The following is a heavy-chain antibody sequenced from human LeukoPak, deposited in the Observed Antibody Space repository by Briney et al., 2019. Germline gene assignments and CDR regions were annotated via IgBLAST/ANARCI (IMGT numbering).Heavy chain of an antibody. CDR1: GFTFSNYG. J-gene: IGHJ4*02. CDR2: IWFDGNNK. Sequence: GGSLRLSCAASGFTFSNYGMHWVRQAPGKGLEWVALIWFDGNNKYYADSVKGRFTISRDISKNTLYLQMNSLRAEDTAVYYCARDAVATIGYFDYWGQGTLVTVSS. CDR3: ARDAVATIGYFDY. V-gene: IGHV3-33*01. D-gene: IGHD5-12*01.